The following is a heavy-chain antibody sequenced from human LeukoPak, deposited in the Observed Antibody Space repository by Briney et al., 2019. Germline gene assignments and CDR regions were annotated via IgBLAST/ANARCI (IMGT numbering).Heavy chain of an antibody. CDR3: AILTYYDFWSGQVYYFDY. J-gene: IGHJ4*02. Sequence: SETLSLTCTVSGGSISSSSYYWGWIRQPPGKGLEWIGSIYYSGSIYYNPSLKSRVTISVDTSKNQFSLKLSSVTAADTAVYYCAILTYYDFWSGQVYYFDYWGQGTLVTVSS. CDR1: GGSISSSSYY. V-gene: IGHV4-39*01. CDR2: IYYSGSI. D-gene: IGHD3-3*01.